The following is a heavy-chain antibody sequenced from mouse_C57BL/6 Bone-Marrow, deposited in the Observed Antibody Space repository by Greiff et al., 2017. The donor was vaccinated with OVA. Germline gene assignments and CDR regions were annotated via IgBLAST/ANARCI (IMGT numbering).Heavy chain of an antibody. Sequence: VQLQQSGPELVKPGASVKISCKASGYSFTSYYIHWVKQRPGQGLEWIGWIYPGSGNTKYNEKFKGKATLTADTSSSTAYMQLSSLTPEDSAVYYCLLLRYPFDYWGQGTTLTVSS. V-gene: IGHV1-66*01. D-gene: IGHD1-1*01. J-gene: IGHJ2*01. CDR3: LLLRYPFDY. CDR2: IYPGSGNT. CDR1: GYSFTSYY.